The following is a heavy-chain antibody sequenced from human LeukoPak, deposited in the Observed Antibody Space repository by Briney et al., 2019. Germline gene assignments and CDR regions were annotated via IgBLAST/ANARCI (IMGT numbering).Heavy chain of an antibody. CDR2: INPNSGGT. CDR3: AREAAMVNPLGYMDV. V-gene: IGHV1-2*02. Sequence: GASVKVSCKASGYTFTGYYMHWVRQAPGQGLEWMGWINPNSGGTNYAQKFQGRVTMTRDTSISTAYMELRSLRSDDTAVYYCAREAAMVNPLGYMDVWGKGTTVTVSS. D-gene: IGHD5-18*01. J-gene: IGHJ6*03. CDR1: GYTFTGYY.